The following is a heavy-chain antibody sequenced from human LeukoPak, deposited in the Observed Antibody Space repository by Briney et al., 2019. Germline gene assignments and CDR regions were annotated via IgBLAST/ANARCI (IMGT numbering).Heavy chain of an antibody. V-gene: IGHV1-69*05. Sequence: ASVKVSCKACGGTFSRYAISWVRQAHGQGLEWMGRIIPIFGTANYAQKFQGRVTITTDESTSTAYMELSSLRSEDTAVYYCARVAHVYYYDSSGYYAWGQGTLVTVSS. D-gene: IGHD3-22*01. CDR1: GGTFSRYA. CDR3: ARVAHVYYYDSSGYYA. CDR2: IIPIFGTA. J-gene: IGHJ4*02.